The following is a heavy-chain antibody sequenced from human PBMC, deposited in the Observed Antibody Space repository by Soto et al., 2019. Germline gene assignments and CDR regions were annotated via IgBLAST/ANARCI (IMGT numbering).Heavy chain of an antibody. J-gene: IGHJ3*02. D-gene: IGHD6-6*01. CDR3: AKDSIRRSFSRSSTRARDAFDI. Sequence: EVHLVESGGGLEQRGGSLRLSCAVSGFTFEDYAMHWVRQAPGKGLEWVSGISWDSRSVAYADSVKGRFTISRDNAENSLHLQMNSLRAEDTAVYYCAKDSIRRSFSRSSTRARDAFDIWGQGTMVTVSS. CDR2: ISWDSRSV. V-gene: IGHV3-9*01. CDR1: GFTFEDYA.